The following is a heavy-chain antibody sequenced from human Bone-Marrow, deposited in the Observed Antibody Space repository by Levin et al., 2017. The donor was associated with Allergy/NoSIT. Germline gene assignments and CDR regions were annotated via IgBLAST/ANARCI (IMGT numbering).Heavy chain of an antibody. CDR1: GYTFSSYG. D-gene: IGHD2-2*01. V-gene: IGHV1-18*01. CDR3: ARDYCSGPNCFDGHSDY. Sequence: RGESLKISCKASGYTFSSYGFTWVRQAPGQGLEWMGWISAYSGNTNYAQRLQGRLTMTTDTSTTTAYMELRSLRSDDTAVYYCARDYCSGPNCFDGHSDYWGQGTLVTVSS. CDR2: ISAYSGNT. J-gene: IGHJ4*02.